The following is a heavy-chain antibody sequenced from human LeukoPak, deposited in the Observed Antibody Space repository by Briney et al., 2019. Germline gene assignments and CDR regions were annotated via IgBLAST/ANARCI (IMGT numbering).Heavy chain of an antibody. V-gene: IGHV4-38-2*02. CDR3: ARAIYCSSSTCSLGYFDN. J-gene: IGHJ4*02. D-gene: IGHD2-2*01. CDR2: IYHSGST. CDR1: GYSISSGYY. Sequence: PETLSLTCTVSGYSISSGYYWGWIRQPPGKGLEWIGSIYHSGSTYYNPSLKSRVTMSVDTSKNQFSLKLSSVTAADTAVYYCARAIYCSSSTCSLGYFDNWGQGTLVTASS.